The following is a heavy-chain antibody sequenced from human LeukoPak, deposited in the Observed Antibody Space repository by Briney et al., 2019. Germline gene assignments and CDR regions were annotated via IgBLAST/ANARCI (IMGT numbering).Heavy chain of an antibody. CDR1: GFTFSNYA. D-gene: IGHD2/OR15-2a*01. CDR2: ISPNGDYM. V-gene: IGHV3-21*05. J-gene: IGHJ4*02. Sequence: GGSLRLSCAASGFTFSNYAMTWVRQAPGRGLEYISYISPNGDYMSYTDSVKGRFTLSRDNAKNSLYLQMNSLRAEDTAVYFCTKGHTSLDCRGQGALVTVSS. CDR3: TKGHTSLDC.